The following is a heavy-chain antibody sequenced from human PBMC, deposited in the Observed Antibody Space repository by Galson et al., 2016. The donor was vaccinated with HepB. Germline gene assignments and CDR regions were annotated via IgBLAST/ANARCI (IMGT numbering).Heavy chain of an antibody. D-gene: IGHD2-2*01. CDR1: GYSFSGYW. J-gene: IGHJ6*02. CDR3: ARLLAAIFPVDYGMDV. CDR2: IYPDDSDT. Sequence: QSGAEVKKPGESLKISCKGSGYSFSGYWIGWVRQMPGKGLEWMGIIYPDDSDTRYSPSFQGQVTISADKSISTTYLQWSSLMASDTAIYYCARLLAAIFPVDYGMDVWGQGTTVTVSS. V-gene: IGHV5-51*01.